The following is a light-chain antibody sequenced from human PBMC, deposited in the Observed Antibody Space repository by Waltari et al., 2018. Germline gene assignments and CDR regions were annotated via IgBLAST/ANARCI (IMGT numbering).Light chain of an antibody. CDR3: QQANSFPLT. Sequence: DIQMTQSQSSVSASVGDRVTITCRESQGSSSWLAWYQQKPGTAPKLLIYAASDLQSGVPSRFSGGGSGTDFTLSISTLQPEDFATYYCQQANSFPLTFGPGTKVEIK. CDR1: QGSSSW. CDR2: AAS. V-gene: IGKV1D-12*01. J-gene: IGKJ3*01.